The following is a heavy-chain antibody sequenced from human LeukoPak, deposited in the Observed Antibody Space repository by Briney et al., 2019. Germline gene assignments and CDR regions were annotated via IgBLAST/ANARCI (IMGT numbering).Heavy chain of an antibody. CDR1: GYTFTSYY. D-gene: IGHD2-15*01. J-gene: IGHJ4*02. CDR3: ARSSPVVVAATIDY. CDR2: INPNSGGT. Sequence: ALVKVSCKASGYTFTSYYMHWVRQAPGQGLEWMGWINPNSGGTNYAQKFQGRVTMTRDTSISTAYMELSRLRSDDTAVYYCARSSPVVVAATIDYWGQGTLVTVSS. V-gene: IGHV1-2*02.